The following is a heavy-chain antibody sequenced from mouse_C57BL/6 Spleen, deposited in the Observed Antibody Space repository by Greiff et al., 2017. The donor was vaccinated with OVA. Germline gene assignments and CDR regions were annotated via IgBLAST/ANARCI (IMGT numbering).Heavy chain of an antibody. CDR3: ARRGPTMITTWFAY. CDR1: GYTFTSYW. Sequence: VQLQQPGAELVKPGASVKLSCKASGYTFTSYWMHWVKQRPGQGLEWIGMIHPNSGSTNYNEKFKSKATLTVDKSSSTAYMQLSSLTSEDSAVYYCARRGPTMITTWFAYWGQGTLVTVSA. CDR2: IHPNSGST. D-gene: IGHD2-4*01. V-gene: IGHV1-64*01. J-gene: IGHJ3*01.